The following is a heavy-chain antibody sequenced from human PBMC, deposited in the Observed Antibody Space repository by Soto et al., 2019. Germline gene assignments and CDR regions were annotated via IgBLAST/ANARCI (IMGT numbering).Heavy chain of an antibody. V-gene: IGHV1-69*13. J-gene: IGHJ4*02. Sequence: SVKVSCKASGGTFSSYSISWVRQAPGQGLEWMGGIIPIFGTANYAQKFQGRVTITADESTSTAYMELSSLRSEDTAVYYCARSGLTPGSGWYYFDYWGQGTLVTVSS. CDR1: GGTFSSYS. CDR2: IIPIFGTA. CDR3: ARSGLTPGSGWYYFDY. D-gene: IGHD6-19*01.